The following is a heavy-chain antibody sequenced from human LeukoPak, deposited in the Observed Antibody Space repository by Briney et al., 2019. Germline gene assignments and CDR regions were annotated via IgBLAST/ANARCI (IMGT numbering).Heavy chain of an antibody. Sequence: PSETLSLTCTVSGASIRTYYWSWIRQPPGEGLEWIGYISYSGSTNYIPSLKSRVTISVDTSKNQFSLKLTSVTAADTAVYYCARVGYGGNLAFDVWGQGTMVTVSS. CDR2: ISYSGST. CDR3: ARVGYGGNLAFDV. CDR1: GASIRTYY. V-gene: IGHV4-59*08. D-gene: IGHD4-23*01. J-gene: IGHJ3*01.